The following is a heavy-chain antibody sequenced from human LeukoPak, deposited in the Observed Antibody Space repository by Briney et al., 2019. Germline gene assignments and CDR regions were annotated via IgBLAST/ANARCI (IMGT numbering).Heavy chain of an antibody. V-gene: IGHV4-61*08. CDR1: GSSVSSGVYF. CDR2: VYYSGST. D-gene: IGHD6-19*01. J-gene: IGHJ4*02. Sequence: SETLSLTCTVSGSSVSSGVYFWSWIRQPPGKGLEWIGYVYYSGSTSYNPSLKGRVTLSIDTSKNQFSLRLKSVTTADTAVYYCARHRTSGWGLDYWGQGTLVTVSS. CDR3: ARHRTSGWGLDY.